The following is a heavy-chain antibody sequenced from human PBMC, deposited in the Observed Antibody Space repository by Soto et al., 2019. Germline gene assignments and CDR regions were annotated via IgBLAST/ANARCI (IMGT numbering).Heavy chain of an antibody. CDR3: ARYYHFFYYYGMDV. CDR2: ISSSSSYI. J-gene: IGHJ6*02. Sequence: EVQLVESGGGLVKPGGSVRLSCAASGFTFSSYSMNWVRQAPGKGLEWVSSISSSSSYIYYADSVKGRFTISRDNAKNSLYLQMNSLRAEDTAVYYGARYYHFFYYYGMDVWGQGTTVTVSS. D-gene: IGHD1-26*01. CDR1: GFTFSSYS. V-gene: IGHV3-21*01.